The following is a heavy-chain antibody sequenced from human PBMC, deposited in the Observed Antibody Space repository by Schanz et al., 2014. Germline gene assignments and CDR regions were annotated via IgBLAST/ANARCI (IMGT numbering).Heavy chain of an antibody. J-gene: IGHJ3*01. V-gene: IGHV3-33*01. Sequence: QVQLVESGGGVVQPGGSLRLSCAASGFTFSNYGIHWVRQAPGKGLEWVAVIYYDGGLRFFADSVKGRYTISRDNSKNTLYLQMNSLRADDTAIYFCARDEGRDGYNLAFDVWGQGTLVTVSS. CDR3: ARDEGRDGYNLAFDV. D-gene: IGHD2-21*01. CDR1: GFTFSNYG. CDR2: IYYDGGLR.